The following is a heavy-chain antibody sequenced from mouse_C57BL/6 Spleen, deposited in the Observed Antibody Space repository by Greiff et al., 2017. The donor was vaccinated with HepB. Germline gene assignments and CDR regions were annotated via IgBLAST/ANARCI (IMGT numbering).Heavy chain of an antibody. CDR2: IDPEDGET. D-gene: IGHD2-4*01. J-gene: IGHJ2*01. CDR1: GFNIKDYY. V-gene: IGHV14-2*01. CDR3: AVITTGYYFDY. Sequence: LQQSWSELVTPGASFPFSCTASGFNIKDYYLPWVQQRTEQGLEWIGRIDPEDGETKYAPKFQGKATITADTSSNTAYLQLSSLTSEDTAVYYCAVITTGYYFDYWGQGTTLTVSS.